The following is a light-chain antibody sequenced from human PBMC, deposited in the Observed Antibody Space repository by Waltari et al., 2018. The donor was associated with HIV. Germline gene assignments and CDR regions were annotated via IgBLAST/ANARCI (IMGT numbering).Light chain of an antibody. CDR1: QSVSSK. J-gene: IGKJ4*01. Sequence: EIVMTQSPATLSVSPGERATLYCRASQSVSSKLAWYQQKPGQAPRLLIYGASTRATGVPARFSGSWSGTEFTLTISSLQSEYFALYYCHHYNEWPLTFGGGTKVEIQ. CDR2: GAS. V-gene: IGKV3-15*01. CDR3: HHYNEWPLT.